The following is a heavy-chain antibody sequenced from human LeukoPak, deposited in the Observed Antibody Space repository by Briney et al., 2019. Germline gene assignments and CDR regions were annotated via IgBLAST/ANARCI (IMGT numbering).Heavy chain of an antibody. CDR2: IYTSGST. V-gene: IGHV4-4*09. J-gene: IGHJ6*03. CDR1: GGSISSYY. CDR3: ARGVGYCSSTSCYSSYYYYYYMDV. D-gene: IGHD2-2*01. Sequence: SETLSLTCTVSGGSISSYYWSWIRQPPGKGLEWIGYIYTSGSTNYNPSLKSRVTISVDTSKNQFSLKLSSVTAADTAVYYCARGVGYCSSTSCYSSYYYYYYMDVWGKGTTVTVSS.